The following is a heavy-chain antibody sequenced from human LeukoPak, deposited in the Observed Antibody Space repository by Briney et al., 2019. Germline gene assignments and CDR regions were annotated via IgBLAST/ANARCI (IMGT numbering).Heavy chain of an antibody. D-gene: IGHD7-27*01. CDR1: GDTFSSYA. V-gene: IGHV1-69*06. Sequence: ASVKVSCKASGDTFSSYAISWVRQAPGQGLEWMGGIIPIFDTADYAQKFQGRVTITADKSTSTTYMYLSSLRSEDTAVYYCARGELGIGASFDYWGRGTLVTVPS. CDR3: ARGELGIGASFDY. CDR2: IIPIFDTA. J-gene: IGHJ4*02.